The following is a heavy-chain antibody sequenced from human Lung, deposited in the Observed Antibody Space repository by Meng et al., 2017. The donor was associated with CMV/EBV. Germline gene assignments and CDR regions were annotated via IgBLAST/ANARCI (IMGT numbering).Heavy chain of an antibody. CDR2: IKEDGSEK. J-gene: IGHJ4*02. Sequence: GESXKISCAASGFTLSSYWMSWVRQAPGKGLEWVANIKEDGSEKYYVDSVKGRFTISRDNAKNSLYVQMNSLRGEDTAVYYCARAYRAIDYWRRGTLVTVSS. V-gene: IGHV3-7*01. CDR3: ARAYRAIDY. CDR1: GFTLSSYW. D-gene: IGHD1-26*01.